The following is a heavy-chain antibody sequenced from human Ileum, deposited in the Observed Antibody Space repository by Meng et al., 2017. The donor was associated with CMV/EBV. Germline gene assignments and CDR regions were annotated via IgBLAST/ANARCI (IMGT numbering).Heavy chain of an antibody. J-gene: IGHJ6*02. Sequence: GESLKISCMTSGFRFSSHAMHWVRQVPGQGLEWLAVIWRDGGSKFYKASVKGRLALSRDNSQSTLFLQLNDLRAEDTAVYFCARDRSSGFSYGTYFYYYGMDVWGQGATVTVSS. CDR3: ARDRSSGFSYGTYFYYYGMDV. CDR2: IWRDGGSK. CDR1: GFRFSSHA. V-gene: IGHV3-33*01. D-gene: IGHD5-18*01.